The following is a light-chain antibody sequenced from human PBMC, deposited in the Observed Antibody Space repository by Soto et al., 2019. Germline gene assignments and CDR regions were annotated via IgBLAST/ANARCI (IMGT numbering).Light chain of an antibody. V-gene: IGKV1-5*01. CDR1: QSSGRF. CDR2: DAS. J-gene: IGKJ5*01. Sequence: DIQMTRSTSTLSPPVGDRVTITCRASQSSGRFLAWYQHQPGKAPQLLIYDASTLERGVPSRFSGTGSGTEFTLAINSLQPDDFATYYCQQYHRSSITFGQGTRLEIK. CDR3: QQYHRSSIT.